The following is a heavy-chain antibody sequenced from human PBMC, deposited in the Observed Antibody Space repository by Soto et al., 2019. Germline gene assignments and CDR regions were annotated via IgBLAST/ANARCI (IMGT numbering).Heavy chain of an antibody. CDR1: GFTFSIYG. V-gene: IGHV3-30*18. J-gene: IGHJ6*02. Sequence: QVQLVESGGGVVQPGRSLRLSCAASGFTFSIYGMYWVRQAPGKGLEWVAGMSYDGSKKSYADSVKGRFTISRDNSKNTLYLQMNSLRPEDTALYYCAKTERDYYYYYGMDVWGQGTTVTVSS. CDR2: MSYDGSKK. CDR3: AKTERDYYYYYGMDV.